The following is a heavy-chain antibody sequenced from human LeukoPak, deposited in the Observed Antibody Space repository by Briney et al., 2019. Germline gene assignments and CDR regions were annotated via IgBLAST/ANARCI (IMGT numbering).Heavy chain of an antibody. CDR1: GFTLSTYA. J-gene: IGHJ3*02. D-gene: IGHD5-12*01. Sequence: GGSLRLSCAASGFTLSTYAMSWVRRAPGKGLEWVSGISGSDGSIYYADSVKGRFTISRDNAKNSLYLQMNSLRAEDTAVYYCARRRGGYDDAFDIWGQGTMVTVSS. CDR2: ISGSDGSI. V-gene: IGHV3-23*01. CDR3: ARRRGGYDDAFDI.